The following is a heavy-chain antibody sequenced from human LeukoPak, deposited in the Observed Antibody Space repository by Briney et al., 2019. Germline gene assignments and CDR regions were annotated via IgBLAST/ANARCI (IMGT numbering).Heavy chain of an antibody. CDR1: GFTFRTYS. D-gene: IGHD1-1*01. J-gene: IGHJ4*02. V-gene: IGHV3-48*01. Sequence: PGGSLRLSCAASGFTFRTYSMNWVRQAPGKGLEWVSYISSSSSTIYYADSVKGRFTISRDNAKNSLDLLMNSLRAEDTAVYYCARGWIGPLVRLQLFDYWGQGTAVTVSS. CDR3: ARGWIGPLVRLQLFDY. CDR2: ISSSSSTI.